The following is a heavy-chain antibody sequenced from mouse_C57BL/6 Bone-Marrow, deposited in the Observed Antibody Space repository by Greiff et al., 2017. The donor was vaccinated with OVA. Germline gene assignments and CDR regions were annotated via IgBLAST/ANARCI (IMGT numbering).Heavy chain of an antibody. Sequence: VQLQQPGAELVRPGTSVKLSCKASGYTFTSYWMHWVKQRPGQGLEWIGVIDPSDSYTNYNQKFKGKATLTVDPSSSTAYMQISSLTSEDSAVYYCARDLDYFDYWGQGTTLTVSS. J-gene: IGHJ2*01. V-gene: IGHV1-59*01. CDR2: IDPSDSYT. CDR3: ARDLDYFDY. CDR1: GYTFTSYW.